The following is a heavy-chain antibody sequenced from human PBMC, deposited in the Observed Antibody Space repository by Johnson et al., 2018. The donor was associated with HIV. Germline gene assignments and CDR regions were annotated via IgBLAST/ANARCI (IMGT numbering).Heavy chain of an antibody. J-gene: IGHJ3*02. CDR3: AAYYDSSGYPRFGDAFDI. CDR2: INWNGGNK. CDR1: GFTFDDYG. Sequence: VQLVESGGGVVRPGGSLRLSCAASGFTFDDYGMSWVRPAPGKGLEWVSGINWNGGNKGYADSVKGRFPIARDTAKNSLYLQMNSLRAEDTALYYCAAYYDSSGYPRFGDAFDIWGQGTMVTVS. V-gene: IGHV3-20*04. D-gene: IGHD3-22*01.